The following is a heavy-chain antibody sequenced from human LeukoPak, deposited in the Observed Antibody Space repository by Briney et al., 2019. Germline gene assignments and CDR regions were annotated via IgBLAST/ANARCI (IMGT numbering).Heavy chain of an antibody. CDR3: ARLNWGAFDI. V-gene: IGHV5-51*01. CDR1: GYSFTSYW. Sequence: GESLKISCKGSGYSFTSYWIGWVRQMPGKGLEWMGIVYPGDSETRFSPSFQGQVTMSADKSISTAYLQWSSLKASDTAMYYCARLNWGAFDIWGQGTMVTVSS. CDR2: VYPGDSET. J-gene: IGHJ3*02. D-gene: IGHD7-27*01.